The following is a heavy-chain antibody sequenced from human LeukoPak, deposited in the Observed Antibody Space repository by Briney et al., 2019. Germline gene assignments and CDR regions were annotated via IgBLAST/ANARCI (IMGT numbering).Heavy chain of an antibody. J-gene: IGHJ5*02. V-gene: IGHV4-34*01. CDR2: INHSGST. Sequence: KASETLSLTCAVYGGSFSGYYWSWIRQPPGKGLEWIGEINHSGSTNYNPSLKSRVTISVDTSKNQFSLKLSSVTAADTAVYYCARHVRYPRVVPAARGPFDPWGQGTLVTVSS. D-gene: IGHD2-2*01. CDR3: ARHVRYPRVVPAARGPFDP. CDR1: GGSFSGYY.